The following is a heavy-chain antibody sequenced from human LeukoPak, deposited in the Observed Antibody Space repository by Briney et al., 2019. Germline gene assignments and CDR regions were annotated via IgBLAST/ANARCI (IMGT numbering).Heavy chain of an antibody. D-gene: IGHD2-8*02. V-gene: IGHV3-74*01. CDR3: VCIPVGF. CDR2: ISSDGTTT. CDR1: GFTFSNYW. J-gene: IGHJ4*02. Sequence: PGGSLRLSCAASGFTFSNYWMHWVRQAPGKGLVWVSRISSDGTTTNYADSVKGRFTISRDNAKNTLYLQMSSLGAEDTAIYFCVCIPVGFWGQGPLVTVSS.